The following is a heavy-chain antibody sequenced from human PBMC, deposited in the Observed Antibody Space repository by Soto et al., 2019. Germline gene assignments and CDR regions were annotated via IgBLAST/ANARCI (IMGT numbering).Heavy chain of an antibody. CDR2: IYYSGST. CDR3: ARDSRRYKNWFDP. Sequence: SETLSLTCTVSGGYIRSGGYYWSWIRQHPGKGLEWIGYIYYSGSTYYNPSLKSRVTISVDTSKNQFSLKLSSVTAADTAVYYCARDSRRYKNWFDPWGQGTLVTVSS. D-gene: IGHD6-25*01. V-gene: IGHV4-31*03. CDR1: GGYIRSGGYY. J-gene: IGHJ5*02.